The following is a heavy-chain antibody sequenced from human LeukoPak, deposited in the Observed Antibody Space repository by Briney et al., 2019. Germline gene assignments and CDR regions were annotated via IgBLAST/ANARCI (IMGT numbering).Heavy chain of an antibody. CDR3: ARGRYYDSSGYYTY. J-gene: IGHJ4*02. V-gene: IGHV1-3*01. Sequence: VASVKVSCKASGYTFTSYAMHWVRQAPGQRLEWMGWINAGNGNTKYSQKFQGRVTITRDTSASTAYMELSSLRSEDTAVYYCARGRYYDSSGYYTYWGQGTLVTVSS. D-gene: IGHD3-22*01. CDR2: INAGNGNT. CDR1: GYTFTSYA.